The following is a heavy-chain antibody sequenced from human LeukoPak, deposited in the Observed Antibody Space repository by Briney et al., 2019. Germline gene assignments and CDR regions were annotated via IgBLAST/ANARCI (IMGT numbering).Heavy chain of an antibody. Sequence: SETLSLTCTVSGGSISSSSYYWRWIRQPPGKGLAWIGSIYYSGSTYYNPSLKSRVTISVDTSKNQFSLKLSSVTAADTAVYYCARHVDPSIWSGYCTVYWGQGTLVTVSS. V-gene: IGHV4-39*01. CDR1: GGSISSSSYY. D-gene: IGHD3-3*01. J-gene: IGHJ4*02. CDR2: IYYSGST. CDR3: ARHVDPSIWSGYCTVY.